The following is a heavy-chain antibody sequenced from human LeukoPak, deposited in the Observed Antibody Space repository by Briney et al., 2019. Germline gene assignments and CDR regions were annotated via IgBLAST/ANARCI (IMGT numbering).Heavy chain of an antibody. J-gene: IGHJ3*02. CDR2: ISSSSSYI. V-gene: IGHV3-21*01. Sequence: GGSLRLSCAASGFTFSGYSMNWVRQAPGKGLEWVSSISSSSSYIYYADSVKGRFTISRDNAKNSLYLQMNSLRAEDTAVYYCASLVGGYDRVAFDIWGQGTMVTVSS. CDR1: GFTFSGYS. CDR3: ASLVGGYDRVAFDI. D-gene: IGHD5-12*01.